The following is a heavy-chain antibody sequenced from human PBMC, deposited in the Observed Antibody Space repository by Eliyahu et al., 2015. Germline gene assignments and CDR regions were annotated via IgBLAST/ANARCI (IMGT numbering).Heavy chain of an antibody. Sequence: QVQLVESGGGVVQPGRSLRLXCAASGFTFSDFAMYWVRQAPGRGLEWVAVISYDGSNKNYADSVKGRFTISRDDSQNTLFLQMNNLSADDTAVYFCARTSPPDYWGQGTLVTVSS. J-gene: IGHJ4*02. CDR2: ISYDGSNK. CDR3: ARTSPPDY. V-gene: IGHV3-30*01. CDR1: GFTFSDFA.